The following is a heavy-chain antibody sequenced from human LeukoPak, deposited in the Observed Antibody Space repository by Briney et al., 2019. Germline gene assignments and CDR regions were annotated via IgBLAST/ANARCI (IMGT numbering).Heavy chain of an antibody. V-gene: IGHV3-30*18. CDR3: AKAPPYKKYFDY. J-gene: IGHJ4*02. Sequence: GGSLRLSCAASGFSFNSYAIHWVRQAPGKGLEWVTAISYDGSNKHYADSVRGRFTISRDNSKNTLYLQMNSLRAEDTAVYYCAKAPPYKKYFDYWGQGTLVTVSS. CDR1: GFSFNSYA. D-gene: IGHD1-1*01. CDR2: ISYDGSNK.